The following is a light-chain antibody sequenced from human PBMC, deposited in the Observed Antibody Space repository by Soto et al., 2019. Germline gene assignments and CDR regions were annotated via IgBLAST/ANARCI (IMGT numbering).Light chain of an antibody. J-gene: IGLJ1*01. CDR2: DVS. V-gene: IGLV2-14*03. Sequence: QSVLTQPASVSGTPGQSITISCTGTSSDVGAYNYVSWYQQYPGKAPKRIIYDVSNRPSGVSCRFSGSKSGNTASLTISELQAEDEADYYCNSYAGTSYVFGTGTKVTVL. CDR1: SSDVGAYNY. CDR3: NSYAGTSYV.